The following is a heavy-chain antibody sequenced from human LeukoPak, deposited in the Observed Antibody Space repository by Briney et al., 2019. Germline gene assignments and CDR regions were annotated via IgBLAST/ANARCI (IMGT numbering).Heavy chain of an antibody. CDR1: SGSFSGYY. J-gene: IGHJ4*02. CDR2: MFYSGNT. CDR3: ARGPVTHEDFFDY. Sequence: PSETLSLTCGVYSGSFSGYYWSWIRQAPGKGLEWIGGMFYSGNTYYNPSLESRVTISVDTSKNHFSLKLSYVTAADTALYYCARGPVTHEDFFDYWGQGSLVTVSS. D-gene: IGHD4-17*01. V-gene: IGHV4-34*01.